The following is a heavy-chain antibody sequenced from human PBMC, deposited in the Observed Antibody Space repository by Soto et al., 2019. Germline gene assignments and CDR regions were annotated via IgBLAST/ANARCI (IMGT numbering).Heavy chain of an antibody. V-gene: IGHV3-48*02. Sequence: HPGGSLRLSCEVSGFTLNTYSMNWVRQAPGKGLEWVSFITSSGSTTYYADSVKGRSTVSGDNVKNTLYLQMGSLRDEDMAVYYCARNIYDTYGMDVWGQGTTVTVSS. CDR1: GFTLNTYS. D-gene: IGHD3-3*01. CDR3: ARNIYDTYGMDV. CDR2: ITSSGSTT. J-gene: IGHJ6*02.